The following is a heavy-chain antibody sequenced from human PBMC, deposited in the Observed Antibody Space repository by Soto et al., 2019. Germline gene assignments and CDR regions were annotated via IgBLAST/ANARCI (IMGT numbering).Heavy chain of an antibody. Sequence: GASVKVSCKASGYSLTAYAMHWVRQAPGQRLEWMGWINAGNGDTKYSRKFQDGVTFTRDTSASTAYMELTSLRSEDSAVYYCARDPSDYWGQGTLVTVSS. CDR3: ARDPSDY. CDR1: GYSLTAYA. CDR2: INAGNGDT. V-gene: IGHV1-3*01. J-gene: IGHJ4*02.